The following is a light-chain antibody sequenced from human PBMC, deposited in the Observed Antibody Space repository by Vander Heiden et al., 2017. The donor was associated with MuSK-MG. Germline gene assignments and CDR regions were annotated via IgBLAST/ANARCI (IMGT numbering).Light chain of an antibody. CDR3: SSYTSSSTLV. Sequence: QSALTQPASVSGTPGEPITISCTGTSRYVGGSNYVSWSQQHPGKAPKLMIYDVSNRPSGVSNRFSGSKSGNTASLTISGLQAEDEADYYCSSYTSSSTLVFGGGTKLTVL. CDR1: SRYVGGSNY. V-gene: IGLV2-14*03. J-gene: IGLJ2*01. CDR2: DVS.